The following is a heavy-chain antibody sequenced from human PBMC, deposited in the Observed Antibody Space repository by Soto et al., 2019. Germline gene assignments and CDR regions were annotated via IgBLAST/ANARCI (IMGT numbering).Heavy chain of an antibody. CDR1: GGSISSSNW. D-gene: IGHD3-3*01. Sequence: QVQLQESGPGLVKPSGTLSLTCAVSGGSISSSNWWSWVRQPPGKGLEWIGEIYHSGSTNYNPSLKSRVTISVDKSKNQFSLKLSSVTAADTAVYYCARLEYYDFWSGYYSRPELPYYFDYWGQGPLFTVSS. J-gene: IGHJ4*02. V-gene: IGHV4-4*02. CDR3: ARLEYYDFWSGYYSRPELPYYFDY. CDR2: IYHSGST.